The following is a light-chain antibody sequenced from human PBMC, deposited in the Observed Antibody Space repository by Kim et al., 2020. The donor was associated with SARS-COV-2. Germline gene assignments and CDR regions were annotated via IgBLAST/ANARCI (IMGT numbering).Light chain of an antibody. V-gene: IGLV3-1*01. CDR1: KLGDKY. J-gene: IGLJ1*01. CDR2: QDS. CDR3: QAWDSSTSYV. Sequence: SYELTQPPSVSVSPGQTASITCSGDKLGDKYACWYQQKPGQSPVLVIYQDSKWPSGIPERFSGSNSGNTATLTISGTQAMDEAVYYCQAWDSSTSYVFGT.